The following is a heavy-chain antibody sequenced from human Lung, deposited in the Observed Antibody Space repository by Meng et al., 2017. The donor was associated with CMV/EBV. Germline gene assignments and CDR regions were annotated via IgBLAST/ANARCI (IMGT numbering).Heavy chain of an antibody. D-gene: IGHD6-19*01. CDR2: IYTSGTT. Sequence: QARLQESGPGLVKPSETLSLTCTVSGGSISSYYWSWIRQSAGKGLEWIGRIYTSGTTIYNPSLKSRLTLSLDTSKNQFSLKLNSVTAADTAVYYCARAEADTGNFDYWGQGTLVTVSS. J-gene: IGHJ4*02. V-gene: IGHV4-4*07. CDR3: ARAEADTGNFDY. CDR1: GGSISSYY.